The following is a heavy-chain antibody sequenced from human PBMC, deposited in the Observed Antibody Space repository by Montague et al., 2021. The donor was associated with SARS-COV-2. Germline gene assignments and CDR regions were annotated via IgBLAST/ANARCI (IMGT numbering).Heavy chain of an antibody. D-gene: IGHD3-3*01. CDR2: INHSGST. CDR3: ARGLPITTFFDAYYGMDV. J-gene: IGHJ6*02. Sequence: SETLSLTCAVYGGSFSGYYWSWIRQHPGKGLEWIGEINHSGSTNYNPSLKSRVTISVDTSKNQFSLKLSSVTAADTAVYYCARGLPITTFFDAYYGMDVWGQGTTVTVSS. CDR1: GGSFSGYY. V-gene: IGHV4-34*01.